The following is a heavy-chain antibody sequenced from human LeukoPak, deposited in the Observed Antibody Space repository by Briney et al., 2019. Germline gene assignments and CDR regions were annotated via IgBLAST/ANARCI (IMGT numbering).Heavy chain of an antibody. CDR1: GGTFSSYA. Sequence: SVKVSCKASGGTFSSYAISWVRQAPGQGLEWMGGIIPIFGTANYAQKFQGRVTITADESTSTAYMELSSLRSEDTAVYYCARDGQGKPEGGGQPHYYYYYYMDVWGKGTTVTVSS. CDR2: IIPIFGTA. J-gene: IGHJ6*03. D-gene: IGHD3-16*01. V-gene: IGHV1-69*13. CDR3: ARDGQGKPEGGGQPHYYYYYYMDV.